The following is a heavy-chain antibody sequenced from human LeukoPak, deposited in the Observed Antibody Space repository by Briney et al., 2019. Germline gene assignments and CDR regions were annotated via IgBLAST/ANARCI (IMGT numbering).Heavy chain of an antibody. Sequence: SGRSLRLSCAASGFTFSSYGMHWVRQAPGKGLEWVAVISYDGSNKYYADSVKGRFTISRDNSKNTLYLQMNSLRAEDMAVYYCAKEGPWAAGFDYWGQGTPVTVSS. CDR3: AKEGPWAAGFDY. D-gene: IGHD6-13*01. V-gene: IGHV3-30*18. J-gene: IGHJ4*02. CDR2: ISYDGSNK. CDR1: GFTFSSYG.